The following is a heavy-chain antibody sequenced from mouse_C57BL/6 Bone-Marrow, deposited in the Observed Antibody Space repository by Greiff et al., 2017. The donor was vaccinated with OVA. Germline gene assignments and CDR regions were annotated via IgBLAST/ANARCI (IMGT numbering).Heavy chain of an antibody. CDR2: IFPGSGST. D-gene: IGHD2-3*01. CDR1: GYTFTTYL. Sequence: QVQLQQPGAELVKPGAPAKMSCKAPGYTFTTYLITWVKQRLGQGCEWIGDIFPGSGSTNYPEKFKSKATLGMDTPTSTAYMQPSSLTSEDSAVYYSARKGWVPYWYYDVWGKGTTVTVSS. V-gene: IGHV1-55*01. CDR3: ARKGWVPYWYYDV. J-gene: IGHJ1*03.